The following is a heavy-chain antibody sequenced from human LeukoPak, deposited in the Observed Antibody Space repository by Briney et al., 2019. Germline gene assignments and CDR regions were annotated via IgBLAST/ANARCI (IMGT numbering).Heavy chain of an antibody. Sequence: PSETLSLTCAVYGGSFSGYYWSWIRQPPGKGLGWIGEINHSGSTNYNPSLKSRVTISVDTSKNQFSLKLSSVTAADTAVYYCAKSSGWQVRDSYYFDYWGQGTLVTVSS. CDR2: INHSGST. J-gene: IGHJ4*02. CDR3: AKSSGWQVRDSYYFDY. D-gene: IGHD6-19*01. CDR1: GGSFSGYY. V-gene: IGHV4-34*01.